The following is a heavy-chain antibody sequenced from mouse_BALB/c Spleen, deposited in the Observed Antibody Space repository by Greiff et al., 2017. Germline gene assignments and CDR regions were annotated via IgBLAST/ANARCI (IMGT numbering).Heavy chain of an antibody. J-gene: IGHJ2*01. CDR1: GFTFSSFG. Sequence: DVMLVESGGGLVQPGGSRKLSCAASGFTFSSFGMHWVRQAPEKGLEWVAYISSGSSTIYYADTVKGRFTISRDNPKNTLFLQMTSLRSEDTAMYYCARGPFITTVLDYWGQGTTLTVSS. CDR2: ISSGSSTI. D-gene: IGHD1-1*01. V-gene: IGHV5-17*02. CDR3: ARGPFITTVLDY.